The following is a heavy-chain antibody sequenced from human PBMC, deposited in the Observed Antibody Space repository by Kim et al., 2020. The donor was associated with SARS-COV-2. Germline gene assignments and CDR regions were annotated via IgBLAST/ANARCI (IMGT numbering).Heavy chain of an antibody. D-gene: IGHD2-21*02. V-gene: IGHV3-30*02. J-gene: IGHJ4*02. CDR3: AKDQMGYGGNSIFDY. Sequence: DSVKGRFTISRDNSKNTLYLQMNSLRAEDTAVYYCAKDQMGYGGNSIFDYWGQGTLVTVSS.